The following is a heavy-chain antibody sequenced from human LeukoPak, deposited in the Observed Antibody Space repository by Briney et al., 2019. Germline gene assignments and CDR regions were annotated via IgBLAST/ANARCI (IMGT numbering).Heavy chain of an antibody. D-gene: IGHD6-25*01. CDR2: ISAYNGNT. J-gene: IGHJ1*01. V-gene: IGHV1-18*01. CDR3: ARDHKRLGFTEYFQH. Sequence: GASVKVSCKASGYTFTSYGISWVRQAPGQGLEWMGWISAYNGNTNYAQKLQGRVTMTTDTSTSTAYMELRSLRSDDTAVYYCARDHKRLGFTEYFQHWGQGTLVTVSS. CDR1: GYTFTSYG.